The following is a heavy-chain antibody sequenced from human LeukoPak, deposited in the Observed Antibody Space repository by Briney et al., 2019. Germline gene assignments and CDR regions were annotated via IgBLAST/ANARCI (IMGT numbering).Heavy chain of an antibody. D-gene: IGHD4-11*01. CDR2: IYYSGTT. CDR3: ARYWGYNSNRSLDS. J-gene: IGHJ4*02. Sequence: SETLSLTCSVSGGSISSTRCYWGWIRQPPGKGLEWIGSIYYSGTTYSNPSLKSRVTISIDTSKNQFSLKLRSVTAADTALYYCARYWGYNSNRSLDSWGQGALVTVSS. V-gene: IGHV4-39*01. CDR1: GGSISSTRCY.